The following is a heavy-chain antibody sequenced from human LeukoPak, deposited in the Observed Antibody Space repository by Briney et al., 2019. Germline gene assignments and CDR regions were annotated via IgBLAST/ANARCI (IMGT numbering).Heavy chain of an antibody. Sequence: SETLSLTCSVSGGSINNNNYYWGWIRQPPGRGLEWIGYIYYSGSTYYNPSLKSRVTISVDASKNQFSLKLSSVTAADTAVYFCARVVGGYFDYWGQGTLVTVSS. V-gene: IGHV4-30-4*08. CDR1: GGSINNNNYY. CDR2: IYYSGST. CDR3: ARVVGGYFDY. D-gene: IGHD2-15*01. J-gene: IGHJ4*02.